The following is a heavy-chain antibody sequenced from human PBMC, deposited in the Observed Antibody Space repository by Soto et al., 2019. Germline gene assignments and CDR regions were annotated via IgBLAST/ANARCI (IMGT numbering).Heavy chain of an antibody. D-gene: IGHD2-8*01. CDR3: ARRKDCTNGVCYQPAGYYYYYMDV. CDR1: GGSISSYY. J-gene: IGHJ6*03. V-gene: IGHV4-59*08. CDR2: IYYSGST. Sequence: SETLSLTCTVSGGSISSYYWSWIRQPPGKGLEWIGYIYYSGSTNYNPSLKSRVTISVDTSKNQFSLKLSSVTAADTAVYYCARRKDCTNGVCYQPAGYYYYYMDVWGKGTTVTVSS.